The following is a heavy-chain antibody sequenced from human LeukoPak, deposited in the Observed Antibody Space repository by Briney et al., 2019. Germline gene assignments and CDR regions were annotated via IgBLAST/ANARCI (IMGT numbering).Heavy chain of an antibody. Sequence: GGSLRLSCAASGFTFSSYAMSWVRQAPGKGLKWVSAISGSGGSTYYADSVKGRFTISRDNSKNTLYLQMNSLRAEDTAVYYCAKDSNVLRFLEWLKYGFDYWGQGTLVTVSS. CDR2: ISGSGGST. D-gene: IGHD3-3*01. CDR1: GFTFSSYA. J-gene: IGHJ4*02. V-gene: IGHV3-23*01. CDR3: AKDSNVLRFLEWLKYGFDY.